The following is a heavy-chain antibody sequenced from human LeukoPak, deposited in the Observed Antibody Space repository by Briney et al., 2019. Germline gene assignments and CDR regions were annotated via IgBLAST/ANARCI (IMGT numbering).Heavy chain of an antibody. D-gene: IGHD6-13*01. CDR3: AAPSSSCPFDY. J-gene: IGHJ4*02. V-gene: IGHV1-3*01. Sequence: ASVKVSCKASGYTFTSYAMHWVRQAPGQRLGWMGWINAGNGNTKYSQKFQGRVTITRDTSASTAYMELSSLRSEDTAVYYCAAPSSSCPFDYWGQGTLVTVSS. CDR1: GYTFTSYA. CDR2: INAGNGNT.